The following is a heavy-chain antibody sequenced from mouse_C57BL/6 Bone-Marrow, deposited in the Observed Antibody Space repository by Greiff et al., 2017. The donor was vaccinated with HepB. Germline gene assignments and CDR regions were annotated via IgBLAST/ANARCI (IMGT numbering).Heavy chain of an antibody. CDR1: GYTFTSYG. J-gene: IGHJ3*01. CDR3: ARSRFAY. V-gene: IGHV1-81*01. CDR2: IYPRSGNT. Sequence: VKLVESGAELARPGASVKLSCKASGYTFTSYGISWVKQRTGQGLEWIGEIYPRSGNTYYNEKFKGKATLTADKSSSTAYMELRSLTSEDSAVYFCARSRFAYWGQGTLVTVSA.